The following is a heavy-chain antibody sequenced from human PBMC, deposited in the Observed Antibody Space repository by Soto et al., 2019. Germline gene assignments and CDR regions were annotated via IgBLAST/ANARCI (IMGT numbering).Heavy chain of an antibody. Sequence: PVGSLRLSCAASGFTFSSYSMNWVRQAPGKGLEWVSYISSSSSTIYYADSVKGRFTISRDNAKNSLYLQMNSLRDEDPAVYYCARDRYRSMVPGATNWFDPWGQGTLVTVSS. CDR1: GFTFSSYS. D-gene: IGHD3-10*01. CDR3: ARDRYRSMVPGATNWFDP. J-gene: IGHJ5*02. CDR2: ISSSSSTI. V-gene: IGHV3-48*02.